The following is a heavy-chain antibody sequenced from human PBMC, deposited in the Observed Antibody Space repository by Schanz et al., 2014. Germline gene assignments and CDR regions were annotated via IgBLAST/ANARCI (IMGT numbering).Heavy chain of an antibody. J-gene: IGHJ4*02. CDR2: ISGSGGST. CDR3: ARGLIAAAGGAFDY. CDR1: GFNSDDYA. V-gene: IGHV3-23*04. Sequence: EVQVVESGGGLVQPGGSLRLSCTASGFNSDDYAMHWVRQAPGKGLEWVSAISGSGGSTYYADSVKGRFTISRDNSKNSLYLQMNSLRAGDAAVYYCARGLIAAAGGAFDYWGQGTLVTVSA. D-gene: IGHD6-13*01.